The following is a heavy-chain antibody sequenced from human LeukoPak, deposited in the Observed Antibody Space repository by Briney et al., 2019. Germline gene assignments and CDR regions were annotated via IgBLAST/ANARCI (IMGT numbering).Heavy chain of an antibody. D-gene: IGHD3-10*01. CDR2: IYTSGST. Sequence: GGPLRLSCAASGFSVTTNYMSRVRQAPGKGLEWVTFIYTSGSTFYADSVMGRFTVSRDNSKNTLYLQMNSLRAEDSAAYYCARDRAGTQSWVEFDLWGQGTLVTVSS. V-gene: IGHV3-66*03. J-gene: IGHJ5*02. CDR3: ARDRAGTQSWVEFDL. CDR1: GFSVTTNY.